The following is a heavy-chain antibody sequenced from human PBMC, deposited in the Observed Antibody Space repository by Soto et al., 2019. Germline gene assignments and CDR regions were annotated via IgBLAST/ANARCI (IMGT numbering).Heavy chain of an antibody. CDR2: FDPEDGET. CDR3: ATVGITMVRGVIQWYYGMDV. Sequence: ASVKVSCKVSGYTLTELSMHWVRQAPGKGHEWMGGFDPEDGETIYAQKFQGRVTMTEDTSTDTAYMELSSLRSEDTTVYYCATVGITMVRGVIQWYYGMDVWGQGTTVTVSS. V-gene: IGHV1-24*01. D-gene: IGHD3-10*01. CDR1: GYTLTELS. J-gene: IGHJ6*02.